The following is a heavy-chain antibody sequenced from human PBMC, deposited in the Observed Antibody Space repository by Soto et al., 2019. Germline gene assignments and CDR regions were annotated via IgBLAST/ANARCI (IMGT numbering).Heavy chain of an antibody. CDR2: ITGSSSTK. CDR3: ARDNGMAGSFDP. Sequence: DVQLVESGGGLVQPGGSLRLSCAASGFTFGRYSMNWVRQAAGKGLEWVSYITGSSSTKFYADSVKGRFTISRDNAKNSLYLQMNSLRDEDTAVYYCARDNGMAGSFDPWGQGTLVTVSS. D-gene: IGHD2-8*01. J-gene: IGHJ5*02. CDR1: GFTFGRYS. V-gene: IGHV3-48*02.